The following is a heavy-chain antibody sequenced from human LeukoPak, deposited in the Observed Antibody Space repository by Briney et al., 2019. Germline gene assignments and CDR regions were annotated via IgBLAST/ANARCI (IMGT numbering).Heavy chain of an antibody. CDR3: ARGTLRRDFWSGYRNNWFDP. D-gene: IGHD3-3*01. Sequence: KPSETLSLTCTVSGGSISSYYWSWIRQPPGKGLEWIGYIYYSGSTNYNPSLKSRVTISVDTSKNQFSLKLSSVTAADTAVYYCARGTLRRDFWSGYRNNWFDPWGQGTLVTVSS. CDR1: GGSISSYY. CDR2: IYYSGST. J-gene: IGHJ5*02. V-gene: IGHV4-59*08.